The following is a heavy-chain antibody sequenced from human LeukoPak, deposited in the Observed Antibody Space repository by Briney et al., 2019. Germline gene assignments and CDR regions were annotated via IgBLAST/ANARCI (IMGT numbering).Heavy chain of an antibody. CDR3: ASRSSIWSGYQDTLYYFDS. Sequence: SETLSLTCTVSGGSISSYYWSWIRQPPGKRLEWIGHIYYSGSTNYNPSLKSRVTISVDTSKSQFSLKLSSVTAADTAVYYCASRSSIWSGYQDTLYYFDSWGQGTLVTVST. V-gene: IGHV4-59*01. J-gene: IGHJ4*02. CDR1: GGSISSYY. D-gene: IGHD3-3*01. CDR2: IYYSGST.